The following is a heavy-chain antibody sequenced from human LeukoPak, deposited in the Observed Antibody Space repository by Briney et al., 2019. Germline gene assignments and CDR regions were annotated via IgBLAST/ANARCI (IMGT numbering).Heavy chain of an antibody. Sequence: TGGSLRLSCAASTFTFSSYEMNWVRQAPGKGLEWISYISRSGSTIYYADSVKGRFTISRDNAKNSLYLQMNSLRAEDTAVYYCANGYDLPYWGQGTLVTVSS. CDR1: TFTFSSYE. D-gene: IGHD5-12*01. CDR3: ANGYDLPY. V-gene: IGHV3-48*03. CDR2: ISRSGSTI. J-gene: IGHJ4*02.